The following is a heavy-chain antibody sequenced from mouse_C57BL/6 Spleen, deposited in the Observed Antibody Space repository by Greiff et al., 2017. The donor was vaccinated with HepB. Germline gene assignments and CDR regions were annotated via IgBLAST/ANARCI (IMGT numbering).Heavy chain of an antibody. CDR3: ARRGDGYYFDY. V-gene: IGHV1-76*01. CDR2: IYPGSGNT. CDR1: GYTFTDYY. D-gene: IGHD2-3*01. Sequence: QVHVKQSGAELVRPGASVKLSCKASGYTFTDYYINWVKQRPGQGLEWIARIYPGSGNTYYNEKFKGKATLTAEKSSSTAYMQLSSLTSEDSAVYFCARRGDGYYFDYWGQGTTLTVSS. J-gene: IGHJ2*01.